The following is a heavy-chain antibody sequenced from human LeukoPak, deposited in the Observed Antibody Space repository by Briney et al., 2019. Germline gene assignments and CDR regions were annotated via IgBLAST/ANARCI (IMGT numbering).Heavy chain of an antibody. Sequence: SETLSLTCAVYGGSFSGYYWSWIRHPPGKGLEWIGEINHSGSTNYNPTLNSRVTITVNTSKNQFSLKLSSVTAADTAVYYCASPGYSSSTSCSIDYWGQGTLVTVSS. CDR1: GGSFSGYY. J-gene: IGHJ4*02. V-gene: IGHV4-34*01. CDR2: INHSGST. CDR3: ASPGYSSSTSCSIDY. D-gene: IGHD2-2*01.